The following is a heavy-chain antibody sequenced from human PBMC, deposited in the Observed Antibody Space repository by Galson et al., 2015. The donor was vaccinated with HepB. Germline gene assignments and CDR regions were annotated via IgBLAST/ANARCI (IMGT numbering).Heavy chain of an antibody. CDR2: IWYDGSNK. V-gene: IGHV3-33*08. J-gene: IGHJ3*02. Sequence: SLRLSCAASGFTFSSYGMHWVRQAPGKGLEWVAVIWYDGSNKYYADSVKGRFTISRDNSKNTLYLQMNSLRAEDTAVYYCARDDTPEAFDIWGQGTMVTVSS. CDR3: ARDDTPEAFDI. D-gene: IGHD2-2*02. CDR1: GFTFSSYG.